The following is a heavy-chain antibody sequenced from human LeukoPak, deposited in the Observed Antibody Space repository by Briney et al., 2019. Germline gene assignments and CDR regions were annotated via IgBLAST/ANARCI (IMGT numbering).Heavy chain of an antibody. V-gene: IGHV1-2*02. Sequence: ASVKVSCKASGYTFTGYYMHWVRQAPGQGLEWMGWINPNSGGTNHAQKFQGRVTMTRDTSISTAYMELSRLRSDDTAVYYCAREAYASGSFRTDYYYMDVWGKGTTVTISS. J-gene: IGHJ6*03. CDR1: GYTFTGYY. CDR2: INPNSGGT. CDR3: AREAYASGSFRTDYYYMDV. D-gene: IGHD3-10*01.